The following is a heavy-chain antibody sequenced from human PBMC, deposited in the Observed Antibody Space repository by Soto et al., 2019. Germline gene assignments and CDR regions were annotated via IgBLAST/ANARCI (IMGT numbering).Heavy chain of an antibody. CDR3: EATVAGLDY. CDR2: ISWNSGSI. V-gene: IGHV3-9*01. D-gene: IGHD6-19*01. Sequence: EVQLVESGGGLVQPGRSLRLSCAASGFTFDDYAMHWVRQAPGKGLEWVSGISWNSGSIGYADSVKGRFTISRDNAKNSLYLQMNSLRAEDTALHYCEATVAGLDYWGQGTLVTVSS. J-gene: IGHJ4*02. CDR1: GFTFDDYA.